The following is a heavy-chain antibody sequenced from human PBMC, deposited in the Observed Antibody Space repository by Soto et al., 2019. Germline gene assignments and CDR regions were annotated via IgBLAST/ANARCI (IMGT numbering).Heavy chain of an antibody. D-gene: IGHD5-18*01. Sequence: GGSLQISCKGSGYSFTSYWIGCVRQMPGKGLEWIGIIYPGDSDTRYSPSFQGQVTISADKSISNAYLQWSSLKASDTAMYYCARLTAMVFDFEYWGEGTLVTVS. CDR1: GYSFTSYW. CDR3: ARLTAMVFDFEY. CDR2: IYPGDSDT. V-gene: IGHV5-51*01. J-gene: IGHJ4*02.